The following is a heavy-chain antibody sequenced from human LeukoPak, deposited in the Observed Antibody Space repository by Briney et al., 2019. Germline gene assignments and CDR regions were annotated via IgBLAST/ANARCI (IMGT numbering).Heavy chain of an antibody. CDR3: ARDNSVGDNAWWFDP. J-gene: IGHJ5*02. D-gene: IGHD1-26*01. Sequence: GASVKVSCKVSGYTLTELSMHWVRQAPGKGREGMGGFDPEDGETIYAQKFQGRVTMTEDTSTDTAYIELSSLRSEDTAVYYCARDNSVGDNAWWFDPWGQGTLVTVSS. CDR2: FDPEDGET. V-gene: IGHV1-24*01. CDR1: GYTLTELS.